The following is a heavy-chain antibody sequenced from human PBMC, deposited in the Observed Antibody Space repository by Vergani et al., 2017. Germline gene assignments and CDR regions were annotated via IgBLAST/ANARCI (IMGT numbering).Heavy chain of an antibody. V-gene: IGHV3-74*01. J-gene: IGHJ4*02. CDR2: INCDGSST. CDR1: GFTFSSYW. D-gene: IGHD3-22*01. Sequence: EVQLVESGGGLVQPGGSLRLSCAASGFTFSSYWMHWVRQAPGKGLVWVSRINCDGSSTSYADSVKGRFTISRDNAKNTLYLQMNSLRAEDTAVYYCARGLNYYDSRPLDYWGQGTLVTVSS. CDR3: ARGLNYYDSRPLDY.